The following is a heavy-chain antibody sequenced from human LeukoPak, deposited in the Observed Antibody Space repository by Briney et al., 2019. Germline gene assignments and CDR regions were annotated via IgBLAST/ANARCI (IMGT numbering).Heavy chain of an antibody. Sequence: GASLKISCKASGYSFLTYWIGWVRQMPGKGLEWMGIIYPGDSDTRYSPSFQGQVTISADKSINTAYLQWSSLKASDTAMYYCASAYSYIHFDYWGQGTLVTVSS. D-gene: IGHD5-18*01. CDR3: ASAYSYIHFDY. CDR1: GYSFLTYW. CDR2: IYPGDSDT. J-gene: IGHJ4*02. V-gene: IGHV5-51*01.